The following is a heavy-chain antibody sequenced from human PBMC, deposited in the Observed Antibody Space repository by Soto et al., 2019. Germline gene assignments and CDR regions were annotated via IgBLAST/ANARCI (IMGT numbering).Heavy chain of an antibody. CDR2: ISGDGLTT. J-gene: IGHJ4*02. V-gene: IGHV3-23*01. CDR1: GFTFNNYA. Sequence: EVQLLESGGDWIQPGGSLRLSCAAFGFTFNNYAMAWVRQAPGKGLEWVSVISGDGLTTYYADSVRGRFTISRDNSKNTVYLQMNSLRAEDTAVYYCAKSPRNTKVTYDYWGRGTLVTVSS. CDR3: AKSPRNTKVTYDY. D-gene: IGHD4-17*01.